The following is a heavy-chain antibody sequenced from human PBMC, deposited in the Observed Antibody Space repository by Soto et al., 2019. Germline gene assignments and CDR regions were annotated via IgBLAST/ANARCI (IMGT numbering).Heavy chain of an antibody. D-gene: IGHD3-3*01. CDR3: ARGSLRFLNFDP. V-gene: IGHV4-59*01. J-gene: IGHJ5*02. CDR1: GGSISSYY. Sequence: SETLSLTCSVSGGSISSYYWSWIRQPPGKGLEWIGYIYYSGDTNYNPSLKSRLTISVDTSKNQFSLKLRSVTAADTAVYYCARGSLRFLNFDPWGQGTLVTVSS. CDR2: IYYSGDT.